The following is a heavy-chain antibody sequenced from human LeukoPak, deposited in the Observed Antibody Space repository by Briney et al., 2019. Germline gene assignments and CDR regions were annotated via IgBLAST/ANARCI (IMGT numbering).Heavy chain of an antibody. CDR2: IYHSGST. V-gene: IGHV4-30-2*01. CDR3: ARGAPYCSSTSCQFDP. D-gene: IGHD2-2*01. J-gene: IGHJ5*02. CDR1: GGSISSGGYS. Sequence: PSETLSLTCAVSGGSISSGGYSWSWIRQPPGKGLEWIGYIYHSGSTYYNPSLKSRVTISVDRSKNQFSLKLSSVTAADTAVYYCARGAPYCSSTSCQFDPWGQGTLVTVSS.